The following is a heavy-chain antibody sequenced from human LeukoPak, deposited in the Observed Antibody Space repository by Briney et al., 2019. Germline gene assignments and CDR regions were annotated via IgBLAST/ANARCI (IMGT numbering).Heavy chain of an antibody. Sequence: SETLSLTCTVSGGSISSFYWSWIRQPPGKGLEWIGYIFYIGTTNFNPSLKSRVSMSVDTSKNHFSLKLSSVTAADTAIYYCARHSTMARGPGFDPWGQGVLVTVSS. CDR3: ARHSTMARGPGFDP. V-gene: IGHV4-59*08. D-gene: IGHD3-10*01. CDR1: GGSISSFY. J-gene: IGHJ5*02. CDR2: IFYIGTT.